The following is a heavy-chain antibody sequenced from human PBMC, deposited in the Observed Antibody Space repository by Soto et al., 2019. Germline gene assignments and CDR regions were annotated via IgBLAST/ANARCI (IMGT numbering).Heavy chain of an antibody. CDR1: GYTFTSYD. D-gene: IGHD2-2*01. V-gene: IGHV1-8*01. CDR3: ARERGGDIVLVPAARDYYYYGMDV. Sequence: ASVKVSCTASGYTFTSYDINWVRQATGQGLEWMGWMNPNSGNTSYAQKFRGWVTMTRDTSISTAYMELSRLRSDDTAVYYCARERGGDIVLVPAARDYYYYGMDVWGQGTTVTVSS. CDR2: MNPNSGNT. J-gene: IGHJ6*02.